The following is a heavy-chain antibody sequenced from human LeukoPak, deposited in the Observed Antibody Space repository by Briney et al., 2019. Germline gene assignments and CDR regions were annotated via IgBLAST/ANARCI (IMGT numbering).Heavy chain of an antibody. V-gene: IGHV3-23*01. D-gene: IGHD4-17*01. Sequence: PGGSLRLSCAASGFTFSNYVMSWVRQAPGKGLEWVSGISGSGGSTFYADSVKGRFTISRDNSKNTLYLEMNSLRAEDTALFYCAKSGDQVTVAKLDHWGQGTLVTVSA. J-gene: IGHJ4*02. CDR3: AKSGDQVTVAKLDH. CDR1: GFTFSNYV. CDR2: ISGSGGST.